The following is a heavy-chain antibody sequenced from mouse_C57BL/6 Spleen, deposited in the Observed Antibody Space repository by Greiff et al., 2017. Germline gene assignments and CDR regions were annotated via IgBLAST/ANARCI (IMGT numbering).Heavy chain of an antibody. J-gene: IGHJ4*01. CDR1: GFTFSSYG. CDR3: SRQWIYDYDVGYAMDD. CDR2: ISSGGSYT. D-gene: IGHD2-4*01. Sequence: EVQGVESGGDLVKPGGSLKLSCAASGFTFSSYGMSWVRQTPDKRLEWVATISSGGSYTYYPDSVKGRFTISRDNAKNTLYLQMSSLKSEDTAMYYCSRQWIYDYDVGYAMDDWGQGTSVTVSS. V-gene: IGHV5-6*01.